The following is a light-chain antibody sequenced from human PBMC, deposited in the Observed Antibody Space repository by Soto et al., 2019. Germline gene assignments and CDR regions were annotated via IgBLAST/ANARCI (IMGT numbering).Light chain of an antibody. CDR1: SSDVGGYNY. CDR2: DVS. Sequence: LTQPRSVSGSPGQSVTISCTGTSSDVGGYNYVSWYQQHPGKAPKLMIYDVSKRPSGVPDRFSGSRSGNTASLTISGLQAEDEADYYCCSYAGIYTLFGTGTKVTVL. J-gene: IGLJ1*01. V-gene: IGLV2-11*01. CDR3: CSYAGIYTL.